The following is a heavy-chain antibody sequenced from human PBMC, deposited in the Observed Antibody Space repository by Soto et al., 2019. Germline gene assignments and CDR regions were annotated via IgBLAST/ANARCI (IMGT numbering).Heavy chain of an antibody. Sequence: ASVKVSCKASGGTFSSYAISWVRQAPGQGLEWMGGIIPIFGTANYAQKFQGRVTITADESTSTAYMELSSLRSEDTAVYYCARDPDYCSGGSGYSEAGYYGMDVWGQGTTVTASS. J-gene: IGHJ6*02. CDR2: IIPIFGTA. CDR3: ARDPDYCSGGSGYSEAGYYGMDV. D-gene: IGHD2-15*01. CDR1: GGTFSSYA. V-gene: IGHV1-69*13.